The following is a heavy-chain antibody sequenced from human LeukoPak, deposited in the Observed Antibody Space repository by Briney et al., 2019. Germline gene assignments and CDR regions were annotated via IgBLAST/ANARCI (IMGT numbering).Heavy chain of an antibody. J-gene: IGHJ4*02. CDR2: MYYRGNT. CDR1: GGSISSYY. D-gene: IGHD6-13*01. V-gene: IGHV4-59*01. CDR3: ATGVHGIAAAGDYYFDY. Sequence: SETLSLTCTVSGGSISSYYWSWIRQPPGKGREWIGYMYYRGNTNYDPSLKSRGTISIDTPNNQFSLKLSSVTAADTAVYYCATGVHGIAAAGDYYFDYWGQGTLVTVSS.